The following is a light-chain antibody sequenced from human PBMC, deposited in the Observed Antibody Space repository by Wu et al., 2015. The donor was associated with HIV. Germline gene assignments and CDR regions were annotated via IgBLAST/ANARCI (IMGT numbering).Light chain of an antibody. CDR1: QDVSTW. J-gene: IGKJ4*01. CDR2: SAS. Sequence: DIRMTQSPSSVPASVGDRVTISCRAGQDVSTWVAWYQQKPGQVPKLLISSASTLQSGVPSRFSGRGSGTDFSLSISSLQPEDFATYYCQQSHAFPPTFGGGTKVEIK. CDR3: QQSHAFPPT. V-gene: IGKV1-12*01.